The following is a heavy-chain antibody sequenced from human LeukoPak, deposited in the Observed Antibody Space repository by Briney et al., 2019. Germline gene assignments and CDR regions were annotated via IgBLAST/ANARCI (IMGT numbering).Heavy chain of an antibody. V-gene: IGHV1-8*01. CDR3: ARGGTWFDP. CDR1: GYTFTIYN. Sequence: ASVKASCKASGYTFTIYNINWVRQAAGQGLEWMGWMNPNSGNTGSAQKFQGRVTMTWNTSISTAYIELSSLRSDDTAVYYCARGGTWFDPWGQGTLVTVSS. CDR2: MNPNSGNT. J-gene: IGHJ5*02.